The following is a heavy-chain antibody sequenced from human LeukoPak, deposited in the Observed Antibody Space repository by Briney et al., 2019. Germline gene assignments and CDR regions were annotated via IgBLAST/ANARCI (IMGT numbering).Heavy chain of an antibody. CDR1: GGTFSSYA. Sequence: GASVKVSCKASGGTFSSYAISWVRQAPGQGLEWMGRIIPILGIANYAQKFQGRVTITADKSTSTAYMELSSLRSEDTAVYYCARLLDYDFWSGYLNWFDPWGQGTLVTVSS. J-gene: IGHJ5*02. CDR2: IIPILGIA. CDR3: ARLLDYDFWSGYLNWFDP. V-gene: IGHV1-69*04. D-gene: IGHD3-3*01.